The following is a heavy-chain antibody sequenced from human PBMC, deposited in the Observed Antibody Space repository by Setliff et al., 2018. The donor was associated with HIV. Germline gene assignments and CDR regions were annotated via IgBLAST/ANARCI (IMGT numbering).Heavy chain of an antibody. CDR3: ARDTVGLDY. CDR2: IYTTGST. Sequence: SETLSLTCTVSGDSISNYYWSWVRQPPGKGLEWIGYIYTTGSTNYNPSLKSRVTMSVDTSKNQFSLRLTSVTAADTAVYYCARDTVGLDYWGQGTLVTVSS. J-gene: IGHJ4*02. CDR1: GDSISNYY. D-gene: IGHD2-15*01. V-gene: IGHV4-4*09.